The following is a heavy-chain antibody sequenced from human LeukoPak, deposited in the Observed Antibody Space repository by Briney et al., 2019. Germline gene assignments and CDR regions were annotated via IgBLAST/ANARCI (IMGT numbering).Heavy chain of an antibody. D-gene: IGHD2-2*01. CDR3: TTERVIVVVPAASSQLNFDY. Sequence: GGSLRLSCAASGFTFSNAWMSWVRQAPGKGREGVGRIKSKTDGGTTDYAGPVKGRITIPRDDSKNTLYLQMHSLKAEDTAVYYCTTERVIVVVPAASSQLNFDYWGQGTLVTVSS. CDR2: IKSKTDGGTT. CDR1: GFTFSNAW. J-gene: IGHJ4*02. V-gene: IGHV3-15*01.